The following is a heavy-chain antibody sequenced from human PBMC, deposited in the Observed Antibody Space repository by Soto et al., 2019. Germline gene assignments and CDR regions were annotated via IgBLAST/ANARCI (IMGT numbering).Heavy chain of an antibody. V-gene: IGHV4-59*08. D-gene: IGHD2-2*01. CDR3: ARQADIVVVPAAMHAFDI. Sequence: QVQLQESGPGLVKPSETLSLTCTVSGGSISSYYWSWIRQPPGKGLEWIGYIYYSGSTNYNPSLKSRVTISVDTSKTQFSLKLSSVTAADTAVYYCARQADIVVVPAAMHAFDIWGQGTMVTVSS. CDR1: GGSISSYY. J-gene: IGHJ3*02. CDR2: IYYSGST.